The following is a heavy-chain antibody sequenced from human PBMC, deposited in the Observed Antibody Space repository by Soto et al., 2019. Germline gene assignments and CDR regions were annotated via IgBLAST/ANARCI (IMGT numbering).Heavy chain of an antibody. CDR1: GFIFSTSW. CDR2: IKYDGTEK. CDR3: AREAS. J-gene: IGHJ5*02. V-gene: IGHV3-7*01. Sequence: EVQLVESGGGLVQPGGSLRLSCAASGFIFSTSWMSWVRQAPGKGLEWVGNIKYDGTEKYYADSVRGPFTISRDNAKHSLYLQMHSLGAEDTALYFCAREASWGPGTLVTVSS.